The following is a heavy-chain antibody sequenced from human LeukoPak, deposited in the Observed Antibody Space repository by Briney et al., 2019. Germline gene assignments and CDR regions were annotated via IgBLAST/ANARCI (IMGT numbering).Heavy chain of an antibody. CDR2: IGISSGNT. D-gene: IGHD5-24*01. Sequence: GGSLRLSCAASGFTFSAYSMNWVRQAPGKGLEWISYIGISSGNTKYADSVKGRVTISGDKAKNSLYLQMNSLRFEDTAVYYCARDYKYAFDNWGQGTLDTVSS. J-gene: IGHJ4*02. CDR1: GFTFSAYS. CDR3: ARDYKYAFDN. V-gene: IGHV3-48*01.